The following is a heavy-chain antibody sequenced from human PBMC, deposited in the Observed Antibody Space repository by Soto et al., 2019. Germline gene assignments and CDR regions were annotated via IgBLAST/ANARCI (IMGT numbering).Heavy chain of an antibody. V-gene: IGHV3-7*01. J-gene: IGHJ6*04. CDR3: AREIAARL. Sequence: EVQLVESGGGLVQPGGSLRLSCAASGFTFSSYWMSWFRQAPGKGLEWVANIKQDGSEENYVDSVKGRFTISRDNAKNALYLQMNSLRAEDTAVYYCAREIAARLWGKGTTVTVSS. D-gene: IGHD6-6*01. CDR2: IKQDGSEE. CDR1: GFTFSSYW.